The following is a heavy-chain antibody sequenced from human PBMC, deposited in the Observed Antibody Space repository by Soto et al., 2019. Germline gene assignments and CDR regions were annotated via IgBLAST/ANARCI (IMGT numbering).Heavy chain of an antibody. V-gene: IGHV1-69*13. CDR1: GGTFSSYA. CDR2: IIPIFGTA. Sequence: SVKVSCKASGGTFSSYAISWVLQAPGQGLEWMGGIIPIFGTANYAQKFQGRVTITADESTSTAYMERSSLRSEDTAVYYCAREGNYYDGSFDYWGQGTLVTVAS. D-gene: IGHD3-22*01. CDR3: AREGNYYDGSFDY. J-gene: IGHJ4*02.